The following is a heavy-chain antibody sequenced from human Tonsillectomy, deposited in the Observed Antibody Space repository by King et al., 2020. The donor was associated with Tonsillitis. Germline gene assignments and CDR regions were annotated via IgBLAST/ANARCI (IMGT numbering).Heavy chain of an antibody. J-gene: IGHJ4*02. D-gene: IGHD5-18*01. CDR1: GFTFSRCD. Sequence: VQLVESGGGLVQPGGSLRLSCAASGFTFSRCDMHWVRQATGKCLEWVSAIGSAGDTYYPGSVKGRFTISRENAKNSLYLQMNSLRAGDTAVYYCVRGTAMGNWGQGTLVTVSS. V-gene: IGHV3-13*01. CDR2: IGSAGDT. CDR3: VRGTAMGN.